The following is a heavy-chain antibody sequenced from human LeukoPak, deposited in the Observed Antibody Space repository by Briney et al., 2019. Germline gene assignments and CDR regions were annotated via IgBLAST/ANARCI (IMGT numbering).Heavy chain of an antibody. CDR1: GGSISSYY. D-gene: IGHD6-6*01. Sequence: PSETLSLTCTVSGGSISSYYWSWIRQPPAKGLEWIGYIYYSGSTNYNPSLKSRVTISVDTSKNQFSLKLSSVTAADTAVYYCARVRIAARPGPTYYYGMDVWGQGTTVTVSS. V-gene: IGHV4-59*01. CDR2: IYYSGST. CDR3: ARVRIAARPGPTYYYGMDV. J-gene: IGHJ6*02.